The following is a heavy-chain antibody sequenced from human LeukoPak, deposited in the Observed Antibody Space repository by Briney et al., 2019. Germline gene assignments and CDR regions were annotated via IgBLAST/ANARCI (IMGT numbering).Heavy chain of an antibody. J-gene: IGHJ6*03. CDR2: IYHSGST. CDR1: GYSISSGYY. D-gene: IGHD3-10*01. CDR3: ASYGSGSYDYYYYMDV. V-gene: IGHV4-38-2*02. Sequence: SETLSLTCTVSGYSISSGYYWGWIRQPPGKGLEWIGSIYHSGSTYYNPSLKSRVTISVDTSKNQFSLKLSSVTAADTAVYYCASYGSGSYDYYYYMDVWGKGTTITISS.